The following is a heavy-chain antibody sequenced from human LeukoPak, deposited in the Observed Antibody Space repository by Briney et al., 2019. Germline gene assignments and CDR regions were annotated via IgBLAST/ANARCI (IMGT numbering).Heavy chain of an antibody. Sequence: ASVKVSCKASGYTFTSYGISWVRQAPGQGLEWMGWISAYNGNTNYAQKLQGRVTMTTDTSTSTAYMELRSLRSDDTAVYYCARETPGTMIVVVTTDAFDIWGQGTMVTVSS. CDR3: ARETPGTMIVVVTTDAFDI. V-gene: IGHV1-18*01. CDR2: ISAYNGNT. CDR1: GYTFTSYG. J-gene: IGHJ3*02. D-gene: IGHD3-22*01.